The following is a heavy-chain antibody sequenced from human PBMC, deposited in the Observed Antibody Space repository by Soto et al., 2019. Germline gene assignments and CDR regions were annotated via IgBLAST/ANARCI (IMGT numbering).Heavy chain of an antibody. J-gene: IGHJ4*02. CDR2: IYVRGSN. D-gene: IGHD2-15*01. Sequence: QVQLQESGPGLVKPSGTLSLTCAVSGGSITSSNWWSWVCQPQGKGLEWIGEIYVRGSNNYNPSPENRVSISVDKFTNPSALIFISVASSDTVVYYYGRSPSGAYCSTYSGIDYWGQGTLLTASS. V-gene: IGHV4-4*02. CDR3: GRSPSGAYCSTYSGIDY. CDR1: GGSITSSNW.